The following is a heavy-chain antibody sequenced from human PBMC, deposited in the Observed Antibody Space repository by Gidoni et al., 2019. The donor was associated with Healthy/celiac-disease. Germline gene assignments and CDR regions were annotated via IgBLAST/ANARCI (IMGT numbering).Heavy chain of an antibody. CDR1: GGSISSGSHY. CDR2: IYTSGST. V-gene: IGHV4-61*02. Sequence: QVQLQASGPGLVKPSQTLSLTCTVSGGSISSGSHYRSWIRQPAGKGLEWIGRIYTSGSTNYNPSLKSRVTISVDTSKNQFSLKLSSVTAADTAVYYCARDRKYDYVWGSYRYYYYYGMDVWGQGTTVTVSS. CDR3: ARDRKYDYVWGSYRYYYYYGMDV. D-gene: IGHD3-16*02. J-gene: IGHJ6*02.